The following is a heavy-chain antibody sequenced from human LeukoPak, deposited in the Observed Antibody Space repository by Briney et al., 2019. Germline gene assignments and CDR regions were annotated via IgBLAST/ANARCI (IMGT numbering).Heavy chain of an antibody. J-gene: IGHJ4*02. CDR1: GGSISSYY. D-gene: IGHD3-22*01. V-gene: IGHV4-59*01. Sequence: SETLSLTCTVSGGSISSYYWSWIRQPPGKGLDWIGYVYYSGSTNYNPSLKSRVTISVDTSKNQFSLKLSSVTAADTAVYYCARAHDSSGITSDYWGQGTLVTVSS. CDR3: ARAHDSSGITSDY. CDR2: VYYSGST.